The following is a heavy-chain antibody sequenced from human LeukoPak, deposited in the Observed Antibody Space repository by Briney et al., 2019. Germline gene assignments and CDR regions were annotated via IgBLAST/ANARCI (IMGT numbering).Heavy chain of an antibody. V-gene: IGHV3-33*01. D-gene: IGHD6-19*01. CDR3: ARGLAAGGAFDI. Sequence: PGRSLRLSCAASGSTFSSYGMHWVRQAPGKGLEWVAVIWYDGSNKYYADSVKGRFTISRDNSKNSLYLQMNSLRAEDTAVYYCARGLAAGGAFDIWGQGTMVTVSS. J-gene: IGHJ3*02. CDR1: GSTFSSYG. CDR2: IWYDGSNK.